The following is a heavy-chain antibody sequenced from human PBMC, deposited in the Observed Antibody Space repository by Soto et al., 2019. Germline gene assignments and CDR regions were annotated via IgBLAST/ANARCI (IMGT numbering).Heavy chain of an antibody. CDR3: AKMTSDSYGRNYGMDV. Sequence: GGSLRLSCAGSGFPFSSYAMSWVRRAPEKGLEWVSALSDSGVSPYYADSVKGRFTISRDNSKNTLYLQMDSLRVEDTALYYCAKMTSDSYGRNYGMDVWGQGTTVTVSS. CDR2: LSDSGVSP. D-gene: IGHD5-18*01. V-gene: IGHV3-23*01. CDR1: GFPFSSYA. J-gene: IGHJ6*02.